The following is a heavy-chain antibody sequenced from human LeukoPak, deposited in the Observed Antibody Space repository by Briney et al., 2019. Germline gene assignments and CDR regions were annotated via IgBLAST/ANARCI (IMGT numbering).Heavy chain of an antibody. J-gene: IGHJ4*02. D-gene: IGHD5-24*01. CDR3: ATVVGRDGYNRRGGFDY. CDR2: FDPEDGET. V-gene: IGHV1-24*01. CDR1: GYTLTELS. Sequence: EASVKVSCKVSGYTLTELSMHWVRQAPGKGLEWMGGFDPEDGETIYAQKFQGRVTMTEDTSTDTAYMELSSLRSEDTAVYYCATVVGRDGYNRRGGFDYWGQGTLVTVSS.